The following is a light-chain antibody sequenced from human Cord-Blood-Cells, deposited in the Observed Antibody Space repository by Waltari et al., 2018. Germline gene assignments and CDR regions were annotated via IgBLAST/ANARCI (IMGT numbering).Light chain of an antibody. Sequence: QSALTQSPSASGSPGQSVTISCTGTSSDVGGYNYVSWYQQHPGKAPKLMIYEVSKRPAGVPDRFSGSKSGNTASLTVSGLQAEDEAYYYCSSYAGSNIVFGGGTKLTVL. CDR3: SSYAGSNIV. CDR2: EVS. V-gene: IGLV2-8*01. J-gene: IGLJ2*01. CDR1: SSDVGGYNY.